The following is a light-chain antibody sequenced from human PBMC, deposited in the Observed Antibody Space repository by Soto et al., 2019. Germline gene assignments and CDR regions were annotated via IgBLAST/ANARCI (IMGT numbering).Light chain of an antibody. V-gene: IGLV1-51*01. Sequence: QSALTQPPSVSAAPGQKVTISCSGSSSNIGNNPVSWYQQLPLTAPKLLIYDNDKRPSGIPDRFSGSKSGTSATLGITGLQTGDEADYYCVAWDGGLSAVVFGGGTKLTVL. CDR1: SSNIGNNP. CDR3: VAWDGGLSAVV. J-gene: IGLJ2*01. CDR2: DND.